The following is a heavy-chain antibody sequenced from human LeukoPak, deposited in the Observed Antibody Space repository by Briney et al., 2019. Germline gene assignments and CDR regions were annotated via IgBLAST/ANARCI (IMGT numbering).Heavy chain of an antibody. V-gene: IGHV3-30*18. CDR1: GFTLSSYG. D-gene: IGHD6-6*01. CDR3: AKGTSSSQHLDY. J-gene: IGHJ4*02. Sequence: GGSLRLSCGASGFTLSSYGMSWVRQAPDKGLGWLAVISYDGSNKYYADSVKGRFTISRDNSKNTLYLQMNSPRAEDTAVYYCAKGTSSSQHLDYWGQGTLVTVSS. CDR2: ISYDGSNK.